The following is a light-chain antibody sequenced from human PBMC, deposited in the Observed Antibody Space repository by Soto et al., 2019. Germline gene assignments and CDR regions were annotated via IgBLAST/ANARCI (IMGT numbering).Light chain of an antibody. V-gene: IGKV1-39*01. CDR3: QQSYSTPLT. Sequence: DIQMTQSPSSLSAAVVDRVTITFLASQIISSYLNWYQQKPGKAPKLLIYSASSLQSGVPSRFSGSGSGTDFTLTISSLRPEDFATYYCQQSYSTPLTFGGGTKVDIK. CDR1: QIISSY. CDR2: SAS. J-gene: IGKJ4*01.